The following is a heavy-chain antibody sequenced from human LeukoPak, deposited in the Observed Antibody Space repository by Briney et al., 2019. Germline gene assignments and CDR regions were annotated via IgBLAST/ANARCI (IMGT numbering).Heavy chain of an antibody. Sequence: GGSLRLSCAASGFTFSSYAMSWVRQAPGKGLEGGSAISGSGGSTYYADSVKGLFTISRDNSKNTLYLQMTSLRAEDTAVYYCAKGTTGSNADYWGQGTLVTVSS. J-gene: IGHJ4*02. CDR3: AKGTTGSNADY. V-gene: IGHV3-23*01. CDR2: ISGSGGST. CDR1: GFTFSSYA. D-gene: IGHD1-1*01.